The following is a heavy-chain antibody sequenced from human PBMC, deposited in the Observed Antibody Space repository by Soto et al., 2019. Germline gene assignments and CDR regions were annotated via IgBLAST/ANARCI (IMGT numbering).Heavy chain of an antibody. CDR2: FYQSGNT. J-gene: IGHJ4*02. CDR3: AKVSYCSTSSYYSGDSYYFDY. Sequence: SETLSLTCAVSGYSTSSGYSWGWMRQPTGKGLGWILSFYQSGNTFYNPSLKSRVTISIDTSRNQFTLKLSSVTTADTAIFSCAKVSYCSTSSYYSGDSYYFDYGGRGTLVTVSS. CDR1: GYSTSSGYS. V-gene: IGHV4-38-2*01. D-gene: IGHD2-2*01.